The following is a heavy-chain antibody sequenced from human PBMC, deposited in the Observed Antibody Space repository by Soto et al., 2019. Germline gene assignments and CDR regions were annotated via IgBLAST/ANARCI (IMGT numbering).Heavy chain of an antibody. Sequence: SETLSLTCAVYGGSFSGYYWSWIRQPPGKGLEWIGEINHSGSTNYNPSLKSRVTISVDTSKNQFSLKLSSVTAADTAVYYCARGLGGIAACLTRPPYYYYYGMDVWGQGTTVTVSS. V-gene: IGHV4-34*01. CDR2: INHSGST. J-gene: IGHJ6*02. CDR3: ARGLGGIAACLTRPPYYYYYGMDV. D-gene: IGHD6-13*01. CDR1: GGSFSGYY.